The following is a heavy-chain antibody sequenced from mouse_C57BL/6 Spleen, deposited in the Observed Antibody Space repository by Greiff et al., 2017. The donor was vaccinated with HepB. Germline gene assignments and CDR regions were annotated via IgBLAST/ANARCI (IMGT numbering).Heavy chain of an antibody. CDR2: ISYDGSN. V-gene: IGHV3-6*01. D-gene: IGHD1-1*01. CDR1: GYSITSGYY. Sequence: EVQLVESGPGLVKPSQSLSLTCSVTGYSITSGYYWNWIRQFPGNKLEWMGYISYDGSNNYNPSLKNRISITRDTSKNQFFLKLNSVTTEDTATYYCARGVYYYGMGAMDYWGQGTSVTVSS. J-gene: IGHJ4*01. CDR3: ARGVYYYGMGAMDY.